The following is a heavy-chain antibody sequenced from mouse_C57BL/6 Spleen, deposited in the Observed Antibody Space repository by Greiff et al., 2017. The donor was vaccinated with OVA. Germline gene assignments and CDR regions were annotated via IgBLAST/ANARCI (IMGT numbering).Heavy chain of an antibody. CDR3: ARSYDYDVRFAY. V-gene: IGHV1-82*01. CDR2: IYPGDGDT. D-gene: IGHD2-4*01. Sequence: VQLQQSGPELVKPGASVKISCKASGYAFSSSWMNWVKRRPGKGLEWIGRIYPGDGDTNSNGKFKGKATLTADKSSSTADMQLSSLTSEDSAVYFCARSYDYDVRFAYWGQGTLVTVSA. J-gene: IGHJ3*01. CDR1: GYAFSSSW.